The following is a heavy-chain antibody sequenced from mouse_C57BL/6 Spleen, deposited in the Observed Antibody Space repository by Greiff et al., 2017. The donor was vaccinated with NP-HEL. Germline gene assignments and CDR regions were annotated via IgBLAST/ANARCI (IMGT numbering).Heavy chain of an antibody. CDR3: ARDGYYFDY. V-gene: IGHV5-4*01. D-gene: IGHD2-2*01. Sequence: EVKVVESGGGLVKPGGSLKLSCAASGFTFSSYAMSWVRPTPEKRLEWVATISDGGSYTYYPDNVKGRFTISRDNAKNNLYLQMSHLKSEDTAMYYCARDGYYFDYWGQGTTLTVSS. J-gene: IGHJ2*01. CDR1: GFTFSSYA. CDR2: ISDGGSYT.